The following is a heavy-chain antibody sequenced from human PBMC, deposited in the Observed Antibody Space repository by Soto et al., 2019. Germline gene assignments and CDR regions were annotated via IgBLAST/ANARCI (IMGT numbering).Heavy chain of an antibody. J-gene: IGHJ4*02. CDR2: ISAYNGNT. CDR3: ARDLPDYDSSGYAY. D-gene: IGHD3-22*01. V-gene: IGHV1-18*04. CDR1: GYTFTSNG. Sequence: ASVKVSCKASGYTFTSNGISWVRQAPGQGLEWMGWISAYNGNTNYAQKLQGRVTMTTDTSTSTAYMELRSLRSDDTAVYYCARDLPDYDSSGYAYWGQGTLVTVSS.